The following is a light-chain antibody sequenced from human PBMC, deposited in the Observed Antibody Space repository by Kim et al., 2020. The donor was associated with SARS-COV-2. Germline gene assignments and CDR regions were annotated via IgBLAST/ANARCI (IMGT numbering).Light chain of an antibody. CDR1: QLGDKY. J-gene: IGLJ2*01. CDR3: QAWDTTVV. CDR2: QDK. Sequence: VSSTPGQTASIACSGEQLGDKYVCWYQQRPGQSPVLVIYQDKNRPSGIPGRFSGSNSGNTATLTISGTQAMDEADYYCQAWDTTVVFGGGTQLTVL. V-gene: IGLV3-1*01.